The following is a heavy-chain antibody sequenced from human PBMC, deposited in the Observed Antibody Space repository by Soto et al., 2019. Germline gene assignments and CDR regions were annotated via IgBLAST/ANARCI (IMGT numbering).Heavy chain of an antibody. CDR3: ASHSAPEAYYYDSSGPQITGSAFDI. J-gene: IGHJ3*02. V-gene: IGHV4-4*07. CDR2: IYTSGST. Sequence: PSETLSLTCTVSGGSISSYYWSWIRQPAGKGLEWIGRIYTSGSTNYNPSLKSRVTMSVDTSKNQFSLKLSSVTAADTAVYYCASHSAPEAYYYDSSGPQITGSAFDIWGQGTMVTVSS. D-gene: IGHD3-22*01. CDR1: GGSISSYY.